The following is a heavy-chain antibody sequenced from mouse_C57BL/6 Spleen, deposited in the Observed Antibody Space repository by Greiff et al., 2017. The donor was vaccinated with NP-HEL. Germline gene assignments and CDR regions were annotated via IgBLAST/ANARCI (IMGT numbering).Heavy chain of an antibody. CDR2: IWGVGST. D-gene: IGHD4-1*01. CDR3: ASGGEGTGRFAY. J-gene: IGHJ3*01. Sequence: QVQLKESGPGLVAPSQSLSITCTVSGFSLTSYGVDWVRQSPGKGLEWLGVIWGVGSTNYNSALKSRLSISKDNSKSQVFLKMNSLQTDDTAMYYCASGGEGTGRFAYWGQGTLVTVSA. V-gene: IGHV2-6*01. CDR1: GFSLTSYG.